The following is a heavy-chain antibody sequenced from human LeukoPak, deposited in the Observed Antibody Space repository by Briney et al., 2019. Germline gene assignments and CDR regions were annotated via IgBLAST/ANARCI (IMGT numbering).Heavy chain of an antibody. D-gene: IGHD6-13*01. CDR1: GFTFSSYS. CDR2: IVGSSST. Sequence: GGSLRLSCAASGFTFSSYSMNWVRQAPGKGLEWVSSIVGSSSTYYADSLKGRFTISRDNAKNSLYLQMNSLRAEDTAVYYCARIGAGSSRDYWGQGTLVTVSS. V-gene: IGHV3-21*01. CDR3: ARIGAGSSRDY. J-gene: IGHJ4*02.